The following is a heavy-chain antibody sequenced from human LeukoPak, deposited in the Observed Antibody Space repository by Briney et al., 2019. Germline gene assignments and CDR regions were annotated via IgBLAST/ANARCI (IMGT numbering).Heavy chain of an antibody. CDR1: GYTFTGYY. CDR3: ARDVSPLSSGSYEVFYYGMDV. CDR2: INPNSGGR. V-gene: IGHV1-2*02. Sequence: GASVKVSCKASGYTFTGYYIHWVWQAPGQGLEWMGWINPNSGGRNYAQKFEGRVTITGDTSITTAYMEVSRLRSDDTAMYYCARDVSPLSSGSYEVFYYGMDVWGQGTTVTVSS. D-gene: IGHD6-19*01. J-gene: IGHJ6*02.